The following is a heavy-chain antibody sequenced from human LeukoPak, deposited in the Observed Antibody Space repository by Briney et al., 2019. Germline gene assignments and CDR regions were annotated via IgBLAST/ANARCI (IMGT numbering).Heavy chain of an antibody. Sequence: SSETLSLTCTVSGGSIGSYYWSWIRQPAGKGLEWIGRIYTSGSTNYNPSLKSRVTMSVDTSKNQFSLKLSSVTAADTAVYYCARGSYSHNFDYWGQGTLVTVSS. V-gene: IGHV4-4*07. CDR2: IYTSGST. D-gene: IGHD1-26*01. CDR1: GGSIGSYY. CDR3: ARGSYSHNFDY. J-gene: IGHJ4*02.